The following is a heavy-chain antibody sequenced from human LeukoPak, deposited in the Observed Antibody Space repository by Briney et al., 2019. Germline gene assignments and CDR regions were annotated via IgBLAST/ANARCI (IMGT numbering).Heavy chain of an antibody. CDR3: ARVRGYDILTGYAFDI. CDR2: IYYSGST. Sequence: PSETLSLTCTASGGSISSYYWSWIRQPPGKGLEWIGYIYYSGSTNYNPSLKSRVTISVDTSKNQFSLKLSSVTAADTAVYYCARVRGYDILTGYAFDIWGQGTMVTVSS. CDR1: GGSISSYY. J-gene: IGHJ3*02. V-gene: IGHV4-59*01. D-gene: IGHD3-9*01.